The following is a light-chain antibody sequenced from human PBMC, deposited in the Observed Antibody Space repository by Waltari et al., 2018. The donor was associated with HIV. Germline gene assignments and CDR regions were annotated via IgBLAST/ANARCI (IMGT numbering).Light chain of an antibody. Sequence: DIQMTQSPSSLSASLGDSVTITCRASQSISSHLNWYQQKPGEAPKVLIYAASSLRSDVPSRFSGSGSGTEFTLTISSLQLEDFATYFCQQSYSSPNNFGQGT. CDR1: QSISSH. V-gene: IGKV1-39*01. J-gene: IGKJ2*01. CDR2: AAS. CDR3: QQSYSSPNN.